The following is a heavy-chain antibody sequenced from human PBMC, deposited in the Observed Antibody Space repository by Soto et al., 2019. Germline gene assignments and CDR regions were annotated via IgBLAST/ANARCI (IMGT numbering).Heavy chain of an antibody. Sequence: PGGSLRLSCAASGFTFSSYAMHWVRQAPGKGLEWVAVISYDGSNKYYADSVKGRFTISRDNSKNTLYLQMNSLRAEDTAVYYCARDRRVNWNYGYFDYWGQGTLVTVSS. V-gene: IGHV3-30-3*01. CDR1: GFTFSSYA. CDR2: ISYDGSNK. CDR3: ARDRRVNWNYGYFDY. J-gene: IGHJ4*02. D-gene: IGHD1-7*01.